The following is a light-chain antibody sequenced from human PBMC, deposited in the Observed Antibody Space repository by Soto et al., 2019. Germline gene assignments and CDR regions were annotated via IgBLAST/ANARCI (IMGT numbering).Light chain of an antibody. CDR1: SSDVGAYNF. V-gene: IGLV2-14*03. J-gene: IGLJ1*01. Sequence: QSALTQSASVSGSPGQSITISCTGSSSDVGAYNFVSWYQQHPGKVPRLMIFDVSSRPSGVSDRFSGSKSGNTASLTISGLQAEDEGDYYCSSYTSSSTHVFGSGTKLTVL. CDR2: DVS. CDR3: SSYTSSSTHV.